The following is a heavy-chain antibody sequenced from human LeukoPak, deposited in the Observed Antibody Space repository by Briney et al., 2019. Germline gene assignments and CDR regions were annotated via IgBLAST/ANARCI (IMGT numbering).Heavy chain of an antibody. J-gene: IGHJ4*02. CDR2: IRYDGSNK. CDR1: GFTFSSYG. D-gene: IGHD3-10*01. CDR3: AKAHVPTMIRGVVSSD. Sequence: PGGSLRLSCAASGFTFSSYGMHWVRQAPGRGLEWEAFIRYDGSNKYYADSVKGRFTISRDNSKNTLYLQMNSLRAEDTALYYCAKAHVPTMIRGVVSSDWGQGTLVTVSS. V-gene: IGHV3-30*02.